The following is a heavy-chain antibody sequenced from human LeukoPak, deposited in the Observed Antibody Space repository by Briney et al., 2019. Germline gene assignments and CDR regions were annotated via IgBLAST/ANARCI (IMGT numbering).Heavy chain of an antibody. CDR2: ISYDGSNK. Sequence: GRSLRLSCAASGFTFSSYGMHWVRQAPGKGLEWVAVISYDGSNKYYADSVKGRFTISRDNSKNTLYLQMNSLRAEDTAVYYCAKDQIVTPPPYYYYGMDVWGQGTTVTVSS. D-gene: IGHD3-22*01. CDR1: GFTFSSYG. V-gene: IGHV3-30*18. J-gene: IGHJ6*02. CDR3: AKDQIVTPPPYYYYGMDV.